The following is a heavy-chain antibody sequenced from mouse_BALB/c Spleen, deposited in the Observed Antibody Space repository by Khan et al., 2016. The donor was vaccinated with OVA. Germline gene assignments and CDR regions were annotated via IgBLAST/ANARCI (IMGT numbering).Heavy chain of an antibody. CDR2: IWGDGST. CDR1: GFSLTGFG. V-gene: IGHV2-6-7*01. Sequence: QVQLKQSGPGLVAPSQSLSITCTVSGFSLTGFGINWVRQPPGKGLEWLGMIWGDGSTDYNSALKSRLSISKDNSKSQVFLKMTSLQTDATARYYCARELRLGGFAYWGQGTLVTVSA. CDR3: ARELRLGGFAY. J-gene: IGHJ3*01. D-gene: IGHD1-2*01.